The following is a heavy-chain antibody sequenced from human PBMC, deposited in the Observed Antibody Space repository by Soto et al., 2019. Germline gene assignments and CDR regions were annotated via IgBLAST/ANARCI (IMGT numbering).Heavy chain of an antibody. CDR3: AHSWCSGGSCYSRGGNDAFDI. Sequence: SGPTLVKPTQTLTLTCTFSGFSLSTSGVGVGWIRQPPGKALEWLALIYWDDDKRYSPSLKSRLTITKDTSKNQVVLTMTNMDPVDTATYYCAHSWCSGGSCYSRGGNDAFDIWGQGTMVTVSS. D-gene: IGHD2-15*01. CDR2: IYWDDDK. J-gene: IGHJ3*02. V-gene: IGHV2-5*02. CDR1: GFSLSTSGVG.